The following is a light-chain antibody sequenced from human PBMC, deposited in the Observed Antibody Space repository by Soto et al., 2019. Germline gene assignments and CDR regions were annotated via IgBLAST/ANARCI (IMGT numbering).Light chain of an antibody. CDR3: QTWGTGILV. CDR2: LNSDGIH. J-gene: IGLJ3*02. CDR1: SGHSSYA. Sequence: QPVLTQSPSASASLGASVKLTCTLSSGHSSYAIAWHQQQPEKGPRYLMKLNSDGIHSKGDGIPDRFSGSSSGAERYLTISSLQSEDEADYYCQTWGTGILVFGGGTKLTVL. V-gene: IGLV4-69*01.